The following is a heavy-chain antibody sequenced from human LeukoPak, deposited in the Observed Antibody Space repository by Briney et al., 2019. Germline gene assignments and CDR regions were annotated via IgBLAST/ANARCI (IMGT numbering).Heavy chain of an antibody. CDR3: AKGGSYHYYYYMDV. D-gene: IGHD1-26*01. V-gene: IGHV3-9*01. J-gene: IGHJ6*03. Sequence: PGRSLRLSCAASGFTFDDYAMHWVRQAPGKGLEWVSGISWNSGSIGYADSVKGRFTISRDNAKNSLYLQMNSLRAEDTALYYCAKGGSYHYYYYMDVWGKGTTVTISS. CDR1: GFTFDDYA. CDR2: ISWNSGSI.